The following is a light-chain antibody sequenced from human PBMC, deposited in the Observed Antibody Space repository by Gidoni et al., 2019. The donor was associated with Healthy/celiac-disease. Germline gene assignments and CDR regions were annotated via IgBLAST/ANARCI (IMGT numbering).Light chain of an antibody. CDR3: QSADSSGTYV. J-gene: IGLJ3*02. V-gene: IGLV3-25*03. CDR2: KDS. CDR1: ALPKQY. Sequence: SYELTQPPSVSVSPGQTARITCSGDALPKQYAYWYQQKPGQAPVLVIYKDSERPSGIPERFSGSSSGTTVTLTISGVQAEDEADYYGQSADSSGTYVFGGGTKLTVL.